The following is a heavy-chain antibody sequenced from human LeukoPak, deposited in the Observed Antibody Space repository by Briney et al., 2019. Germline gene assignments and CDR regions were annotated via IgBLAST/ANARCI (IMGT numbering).Heavy chain of an antibody. V-gene: IGHV3-11*04. D-gene: IGHD1-7*01. Sequence: GGSLRLSCAASGFTFSDYYMSWIRQAPGKGLEWISYISSSGSTIYYADSVKGRFTISRDNAKNSLYLQMNSLRAEDTAVYYCARDWPRNWNLRYLDYWGQGTLVTVSS. J-gene: IGHJ4*02. CDR2: ISSSGSTI. CDR3: ARDWPRNWNLRYLDY. CDR1: GFTFSDYY.